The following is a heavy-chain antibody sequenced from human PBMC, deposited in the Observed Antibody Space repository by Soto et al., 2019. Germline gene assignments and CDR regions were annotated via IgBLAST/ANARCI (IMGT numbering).Heavy chain of an antibody. Sequence: WGVAGGTSISLSCWRMIKKTPGKGLEWIGEIYHSGSTNYNPSLKSRVTISVDKSKNQFSLKLSSVTAADAAVYYCARAAMGGSSWPFDYWGQGTLVTVSS. D-gene: IGHD6-13*01. CDR2: IYHSGST. CDR1: GGTSISLSC. J-gene: IGHJ4*02. CDR3: ARAAMGGSSWPFDY. V-gene: IGHV4-4*02.